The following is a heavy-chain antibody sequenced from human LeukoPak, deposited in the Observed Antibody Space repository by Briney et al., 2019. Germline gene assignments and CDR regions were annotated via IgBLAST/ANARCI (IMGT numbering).Heavy chain of an antibody. CDR3: ARGDDYGGAWYYFDY. J-gene: IGHJ4*02. V-gene: IGHV3-23*01. D-gene: IGHD4-23*01. CDR1: GFTFSSYA. CDR2: ISGSGGTT. Sequence: PGGSLRLSCAVSGFTFSSYAMSWVRQAPGKGLEWVSGISGSGGTTYYADSVKGRFTISRDNSKKTLYLQMNRLRAEDTAVYYCARGDDYGGAWYYFDYWGQGTLVTVSS.